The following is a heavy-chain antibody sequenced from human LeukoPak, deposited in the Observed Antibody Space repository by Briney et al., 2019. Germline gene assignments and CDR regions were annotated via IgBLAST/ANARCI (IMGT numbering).Heavy chain of an antibody. V-gene: IGHV1-69*13. D-gene: IGHD3-9*01. CDR3: AIPNYDILTGPDLYYFDY. CDR2: IIPIFGTA. J-gene: IGHJ4*02. Sequence: SVKVSCKASGGTFSSYAISWVRQAPGQGLEWMGGIIPIFGTANYAQKFQGRVTITADESTSTAYMELSSLRSEDTAVYYCAIPNYDILTGPDLYYFDYSGQGTLVTVSS. CDR1: GGTFSSYA.